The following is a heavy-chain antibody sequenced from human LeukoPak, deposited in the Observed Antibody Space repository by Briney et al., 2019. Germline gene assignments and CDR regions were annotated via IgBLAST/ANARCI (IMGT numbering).Heavy chain of an antibody. D-gene: IGHD4-17*01. CDR2: IYYSGST. Sequence: SETLSLTCTVSGGSISSYCWSWIRQPPGKGLEWIGYIYYSGSTNYNPSLKSRVTMSVDTSKNQFSLKLTSVTAADTAVYYCARSPTYGVPGPVEFDYWGQGTLVTVSS. V-gene: IGHV4-59*08. J-gene: IGHJ4*02. CDR3: ARSPTYGVPGPVEFDY. CDR1: GGSISSYC.